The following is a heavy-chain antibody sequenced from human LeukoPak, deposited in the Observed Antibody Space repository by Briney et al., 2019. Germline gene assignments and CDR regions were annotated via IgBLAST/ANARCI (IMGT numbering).Heavy chain of an antibody. CDR1: GFTFSSYW. CDR2: INSDGSST. Sequence: GGSLRLSCAASGFTFSSYWMHWVRQAPGKGLVWVSRINSDGSSTSYADSVKGRFTISRDNAKNTLYLQMNSLRAEDTAVYYCARDLDGYRTTASIDYWGQGTLVTVSS. J-gene: IGHJ4*02. V-gene: IGHV3-74*01. CDR3: ARDLDGYRTTASIDY. D-gene: IGHD5-12*01.